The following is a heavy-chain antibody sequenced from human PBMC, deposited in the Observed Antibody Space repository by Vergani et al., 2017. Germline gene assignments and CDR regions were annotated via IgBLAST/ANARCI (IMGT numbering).Heavy chain of an antibody. CDR3: AKVRRMGMATIRQFLDY. V-gene: IGHV3-74*02. CDR2: INSDGDST. J-gene: IGHJ4*02. D-gene: IGHD5-24*01. Sequence: EVQLVESGGGLVKRGGSLRLSCTASGFTFSNYWMQWVRQAPGKGLMGVSRINSDGDSTSYADSVKGRFTISRVNAKNTLYLQMDSLRAEDTAVYYCAKVRRMGMATIRQFLDYWGQGTLVTVSS. CDR1: GFTFSNYW.